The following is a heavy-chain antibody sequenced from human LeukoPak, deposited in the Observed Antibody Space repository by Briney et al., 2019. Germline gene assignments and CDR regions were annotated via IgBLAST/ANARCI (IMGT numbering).Heavy chain of an antibody. V-gene: IGHV3-7*01. D-gene: IGHD1-14*01. CDR2: IKQDGSEK. Sequence: PGGSLRLSCAASGFTFSSYWMSWVRQAPGKGLEWVANIKQDGSEKYYVDSVKGRFTISRDNAKNSLYLQMNSLRAEDTAVYYCARDLTSIDDAFDIWGQGTMVTVSS. J-gene: IGHJ3*02. CDR3: ARDLTSIDDAFDI. CDR1: GFTFSSYW.